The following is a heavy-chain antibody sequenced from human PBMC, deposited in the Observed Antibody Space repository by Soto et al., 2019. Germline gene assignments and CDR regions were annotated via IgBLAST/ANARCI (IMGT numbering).Heavy chain of an antibody. CDR1: GFTFSSYG. J-gene: IGHJ4*02. CDR2: IWYDGSNK. CDR3: ARDMAVVAGQFDY. D-gene: IGHD2-15*01. V-gene: IGHV3-33*01. Sequence: GGSLRLSCAASGFTFSSYGMHWVRQAPGKGLEWVAVIWYDGSNKYYADSVKGRFTISRDNSKNTLYLQMNSLRAEDTAVYYCARDMAVVAGQFDYWGQGTLVTVSS.